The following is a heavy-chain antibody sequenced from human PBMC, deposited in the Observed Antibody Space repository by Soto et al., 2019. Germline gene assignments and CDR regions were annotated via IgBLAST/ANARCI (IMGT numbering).Heavy chain of an antibody. CDR2: INTYGSST. D-gene: IGHD2-15*01. CDR3: ARGRGYCSGNSCYIDY. Sequence: EVQLVESGGGLVQPGGSQRLSCAASGFTFSSYWMHWVRQAPGKGLVWVSRINTYGSSTTYADSVKGRFTISRDNAKNTLYLQMNSLRAEDTAVYYCARGRGYCSGNSCYIDYWGQGTLVTVSS. V-gene: IGHV3-74*01. CDR1: GFTFSSYW. J-gene: IGHJ4*02.